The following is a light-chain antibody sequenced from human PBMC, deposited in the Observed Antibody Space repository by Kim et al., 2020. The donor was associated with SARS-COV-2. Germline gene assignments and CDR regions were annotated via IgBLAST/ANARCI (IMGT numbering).Light chain of an antibody. CDR1: KLGDKY. Sequence: SYELTQPPSVSVSPEQTASITCSGDKLGDKYACWYQQKPGQSPVLVIYQDSKRPSGIPELFSGSNSGNTATLTISGTQAMDEADYYCQAWDSSTAVFGGGTQLTVL. CDR3: QAWDSSTAV. J-gene: IGLJ3*02. V-gene: IGLV3-1*01. CDR2: QDS.